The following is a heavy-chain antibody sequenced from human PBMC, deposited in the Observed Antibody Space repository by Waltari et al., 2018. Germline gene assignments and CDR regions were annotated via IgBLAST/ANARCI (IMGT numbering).Heavy chain of an antibody. CDR2: MNPNSGNT. V-gene: IGHV1-8*01. CDR3: ASLGYCSGGSCYVQDV. J-gene: IGHJ6*04. CDR1: GYTFTSYD. D-gene: IGHD2-15*01. Sequence: QVQLVQSGAEVKKPGASVKVSCKASGYTFTSYDITWVRQATGQGLEWMGWMNPNSGNTGYAQKFQGRVTMTRNTSISTAYMELSSLRSEDTAVYYCASLGYCSGGSCYVQDVWGKGTTVTVSS.